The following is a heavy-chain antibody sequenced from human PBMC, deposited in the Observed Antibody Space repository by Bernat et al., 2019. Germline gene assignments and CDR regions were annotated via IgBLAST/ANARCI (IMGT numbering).Heavy chain of an antibody. CDR1: GYIFSDYW. Sequence: ELQLVQSGAEVKKPGESLKISCKGSGYIFSDYWIGWVRQMPGKGLEWMGITYPGDSDTRYSLPFQGQVTISVDKSISTAYLQWSRLKASDTATYYCGRHGISGCDSGSCYTSCSYYAMDVWGQGTSVTVSS. CDR3: GRHGISGCDSGSCYTSCSYYAMDV. CDR2: TYPGDSDT. V-gene: IGHV5-51*01. D-gene: IGHD3-10*01. J-gene: IGHJ6*02.